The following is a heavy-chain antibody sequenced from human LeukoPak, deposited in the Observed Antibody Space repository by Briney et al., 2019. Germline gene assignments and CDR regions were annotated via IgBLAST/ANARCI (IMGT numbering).Heavy chain of an antibody. CDR3: ARGIDRDYYGMDV. J-gene: IGHJ6*02. CDR1: GGSISSYY. CDR2: IYHSGST. V-gene: IGHV4-59*01. Sequence: PSETLSLTCTVSGGSISSYYWSWIRQPPGKGLEWIGYIYHSGSTNYNPSLKSRVTISVDTSKNQFSLKLSSVTAADTAVYYCARGIDRDYYGMDVWGQGTTVTVSS. D-gene: IGHD3-10*01.